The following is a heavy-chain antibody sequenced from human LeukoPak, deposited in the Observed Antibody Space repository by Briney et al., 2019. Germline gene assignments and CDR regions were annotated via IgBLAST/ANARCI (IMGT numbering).Heavy chain of an antibody. CDR1: GGPISSSTYY. Sequence: SETLSLTCTVSGGPISSSTYYWGWIRQPPGKGLEWIGSIYYSGNTFYNPSLKSRVTMSVDTSKNQFSLSLSSVTAADTAVYYCARQVPLIWGRYYFDYWGQGTLVTVSS. V-gene: IGHV4-39*01. CDR2: IYYSGNT. CDR3: ARQVPLIWGRYYFDY. J-gene: IGHJ4*02. D-gene: IGHD7-27*01.